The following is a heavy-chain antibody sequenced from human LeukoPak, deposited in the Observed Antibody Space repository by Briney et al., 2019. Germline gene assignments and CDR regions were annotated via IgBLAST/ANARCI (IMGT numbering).Heavy chain of an antibody. CDR1: GGSITNYC. CDR3: ARHQRGEHSDY. J-gene: IGHJ4*02. Sequence: SETLSLTCTVSGGSITNYCWGWIRQPPGEGLEWLGHVCSSGSTNYNPSLKSRLTVSIDTSKTQFSLKLSSVTAADTAVYHCARHQRGEHSDYGGQGTLVTVSS. D-gene: IGHD1-26*01. V-gene: IGHV4-59*08. CDR2: VCSSGST.